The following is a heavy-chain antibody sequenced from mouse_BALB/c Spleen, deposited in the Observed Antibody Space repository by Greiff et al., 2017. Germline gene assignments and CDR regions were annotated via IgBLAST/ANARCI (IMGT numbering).Heavy chain of an antibody. J-gene: IGHJ2*01. CDR1: GYTFTSYW. CDR3: ARSDRYDTWDFYY. D-gene: IGHD2-14*01. Sequence: VQLQQPGAELVKPGASVKLSCKASGYTFTSYWMHWVKQRPGQGLEWIGEINPSNGRTNYNEKFKSKATLTVDKSSSTAYMQLSSLTSEDSAVYYCARSDRYDTWDFYYWGQGTTLTVSS. V-gene: IGHV1S81*02. CDR2: INPSNGRT.